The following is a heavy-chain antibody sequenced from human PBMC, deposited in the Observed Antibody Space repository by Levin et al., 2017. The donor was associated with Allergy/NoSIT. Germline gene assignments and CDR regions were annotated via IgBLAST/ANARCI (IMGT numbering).Heavy chain of an antibody. CDR2: ISGSGETT. D-gene: IGHD6-19*01. J-gene: IGHJ3*01. Sequence: PRGSLRLSCAASGFSFNSCVMSWVRQAPGKGLEWVSDISGSGETTYYADSVKGRFTISRDNAKKTLSLQMNSLRVDDTAVYYCAKGRGQWLVSDVLDVWGQGTMVTVSS. CDR1: GFSFNSCV. V-gene: IGHV3-23*01. CDR3: AKGRGQWLVSDVLDV.